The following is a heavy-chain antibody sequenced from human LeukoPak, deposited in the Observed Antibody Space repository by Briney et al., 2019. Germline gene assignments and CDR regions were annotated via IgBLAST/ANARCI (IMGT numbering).Heavy chain of an antibody. J-gene: IGHJ4*02. Sequence: GASVKVSCKASGYAFTSYYLHWVRQAPGQGLEWMGMINPSGDITSFSQKFQGRVTMTRDMSTSTVYMELNSLRSEDTAVYYCVRVRTSVTTLDYWGQGTLVTVSS. CDR3: VRVRTSVTTLDY. V-gene: IGHV1-46*01. CDR2: INPSGDIT. CDR1: GYAFTSYY. D-gene: IGHD4-17*01.